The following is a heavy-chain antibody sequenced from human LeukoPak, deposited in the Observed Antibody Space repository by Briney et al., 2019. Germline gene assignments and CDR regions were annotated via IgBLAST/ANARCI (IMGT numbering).Heavy chain of an antibody. CDR2: IYYSGST. D-gene: IGHD3-3*01. J-gene: IGHJ5*02. Sequence: SETLSLTCTVSGGSISSSSYYWGWIRQPPGTGLEWIGSIYYSGSTYYNPSLKSRVTISVDTSKNQFSLKLSSVTAADTAVYYCASSSYDFWSGEKNWFDPWGQGTLVTVSS. CDR1: GGSISSSSYY. V-gene: IGHV4-39*01. CDR3: ASSSYDFWSGEKNWFDP.